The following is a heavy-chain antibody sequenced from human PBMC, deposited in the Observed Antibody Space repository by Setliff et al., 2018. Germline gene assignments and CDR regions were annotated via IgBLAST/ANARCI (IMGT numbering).Heavy chain of an antibody. V-gene: IGHV3-33*08. J-gene: IGHJ4*02. CDR2: IWNDGSTK. CDR3: ARDAGGDYDN. Sequence: GGSLRLSCAASGFTFSSYAISWVRQAPGKGLEWVALIWNDGSTKFYEDSVKGRFTIYRDNSKNTLYLQMNSLRLEDTAIYYCARDAGGDYDNWGQGTLVTVS. D-gene: IGHD2-21*02. CDR1: GFTFSSYA.